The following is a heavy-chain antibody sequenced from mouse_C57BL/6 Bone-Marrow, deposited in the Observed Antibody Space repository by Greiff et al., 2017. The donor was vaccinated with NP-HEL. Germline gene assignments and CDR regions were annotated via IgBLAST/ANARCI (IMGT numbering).Heavy chain of an antibody. Sequence: VHLVESGAELARPGASVKLSCKASGYTFTSYGISWVKQRTGQGLEWIGEIYPRSGNTYYNEKFKGKATLTADKSSSTAYMELRSLTSEDSAVYFCARDEYPAWFAYWGQGTLVTVSA. J-gene: IGHJ3*01. V-gene: IGHV1-81*01. D-gene: IGHD5-1*01. CDR1: GYTFTSYG. CDR2: IYPRSGNT. CDR3: ARDEYPAWFAY.